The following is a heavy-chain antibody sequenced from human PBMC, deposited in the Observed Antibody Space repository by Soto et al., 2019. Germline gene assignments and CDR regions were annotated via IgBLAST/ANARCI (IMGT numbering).Heavy chain of an antibody. J-gene: IGHJ4*02. CDR2: IRGEDYGGTT. V-gene: IGHV3-49*03. Sequence: EVQVVESGGAWVQPGRSLRLSCSTSGFTFGAYTMTWFRQAPGKGLEWVAFIRGEDYGGTTEYAASVKGRFTVSRDNSEGVAYLEMNNLKSDDTAVYYCTRVVAAAGDHWGRGTLVTVSS. CDR3: TRVVAAAGDH. D-gene: IGHD6-13*01. CDR1: GFTFGAYT.